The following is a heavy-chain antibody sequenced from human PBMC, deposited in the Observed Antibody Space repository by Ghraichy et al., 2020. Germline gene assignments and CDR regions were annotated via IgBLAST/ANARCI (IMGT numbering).Heavy chain of an antibody. Sequence: GGSLRLSCAASGFPFRNYGMHWVRQAPGKGLEWVTFIWYDGSNKYYADSVKGRFTISRDNSRNTVYLQMNSLRADDTAEYYCARDRSGSTLYFWGQGTLVTVSS. J-gene: IGHJ4*02. V-gene: IGHV3-33*01. CDR2: IWYDGSNK. D-gene: IGHD3-22*01. CDR1: GFPFRNYG. CDR3: ARDRSGSTLYF.